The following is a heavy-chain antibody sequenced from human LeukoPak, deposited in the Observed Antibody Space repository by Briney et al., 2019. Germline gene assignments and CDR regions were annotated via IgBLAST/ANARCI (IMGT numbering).Heavy chain of an antibody. J-gene: IGHJ5*02. D-gene: IGHD3-10*01. CDR1: GYTFTGYY. CDR2: INPNSGGT. CDR3: ARYYYGSGSPSGFDP. V-gene: IGHV1-2*04. Sequence: GASVKVSCKASGYTFTGYYMHWVRQAPGQGLEWMGWINPNSGGTNYAQKFQGWVTMTRDTSISTAYMELSRLRSDDTAVYYCARYYYGSGSPSGFDPWGQGTLVTVSS.